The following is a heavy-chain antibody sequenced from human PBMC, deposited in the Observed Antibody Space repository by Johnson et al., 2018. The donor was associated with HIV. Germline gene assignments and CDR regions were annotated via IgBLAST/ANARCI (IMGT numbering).Heavy chain of an antibody. CDR3: TRDGVKWDLLGAHNAFDI. J-gene: IGHJ3*02. V-gene: IGHV3-15*01. D-gene: IGHD1-26*01. CDR2: IKSKTDGGTT. Sequence: VQLVESGGGLVKPGGSLRLSCAASGFTFSNAWMSWVRQAPGKGLEWVGRIKSKTDGGTTRYAASVKGRFIISRDDSKSIAYLQMNSLKTEDTAVYYCTRDGVKWDLLGAHNAFDIWGQGTMVTVSS. CDR1: GFTFSNAW.